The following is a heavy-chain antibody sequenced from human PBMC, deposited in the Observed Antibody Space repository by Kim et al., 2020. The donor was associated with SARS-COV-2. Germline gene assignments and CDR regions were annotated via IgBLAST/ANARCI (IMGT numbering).Heavy chain of an antibody. CDR1: SGSMSRGTYY. CDR3: ARSNSGSYLGTPFDI. D-gene: IGHD1-26*01. Sequence: SETLSLTCTVSSGSMSRGTYYWGWIRQPPGKGLEWIGSIYYSGSTYYNPSVYNRVTISQDTSKNQFSLKLNSMTAADTAVYFCARSNSGSYLGTPFDIWGQGTMVTVSS. CDR2: IYYSGST. V-gene: IGHV4-39*01. J-gene: IGHJ3*02.